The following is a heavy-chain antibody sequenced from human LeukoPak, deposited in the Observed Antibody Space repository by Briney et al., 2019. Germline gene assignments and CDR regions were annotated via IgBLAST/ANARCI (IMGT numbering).Heavy chain of an antibody. D-gene: IGHD3-3*01. J-gene: IGHJ6*03. CDR3: ARSAPAYDFWSGYDYYYYMDV. CDR1: GYTFTSYG. V-gene: IGHV1-18*01. CDR2: ISAYNGNT. Sequence: ASVKVSCKASGYTFTSYGISWVRQAPGHGLEWMGWISAYNGNTNYAQKLQGRVTMTTDTSTSTAYMELRSLRSDDTAVYYCARSAPAYDFWSGYDYYYYMDVWGKGTTVTVSS.